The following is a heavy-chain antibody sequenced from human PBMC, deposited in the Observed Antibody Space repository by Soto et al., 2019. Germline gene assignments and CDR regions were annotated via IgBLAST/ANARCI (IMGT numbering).Heavy chain of an antibody. CDR2: IYYSGST. CDR3: AREDTAMASGWFDP. CDR1: GGYISSGGYY. Sequence: SETLSLTCTVSGGYISSGGYYWSWIRQHPGKGLEWIGYIYYSGSTYYNPSLKSRVTISVDTSKNQFSLKLSSVTAADTAVYYCAREDTAMASGWFDPWGQGTLVTVSS. V-gene: IGHV4-31*03. D-gene: IGHD5-18*01. J-gene: IGHJ5*02.